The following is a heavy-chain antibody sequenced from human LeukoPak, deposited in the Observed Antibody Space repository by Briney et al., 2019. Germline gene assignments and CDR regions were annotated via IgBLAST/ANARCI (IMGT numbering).Heavy chain of an antibody. V-gene: IGHV4-34*01. Sequence: SETLSLTCAVYGGSFSGYYCSWIRQPPGKGLEWIGEINHSGSTNYNPSLKSRVTISVDTSKNQFSLKLSSVTAADTAVYYCARRLRSPYYYYMDVWGKGTTVTISS. CDR1: GGSFSGYY. CDR2: INHSGST. J-gene: IGHJ6*03. D-gene: IGHD4-17*01. CDR3: ARRLRSPYYYYMDV.